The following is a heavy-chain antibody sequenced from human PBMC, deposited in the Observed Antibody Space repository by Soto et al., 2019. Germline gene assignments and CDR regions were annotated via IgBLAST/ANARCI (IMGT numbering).Heavy chain of an antibody. Sequence: PSETLSLTCAVSRGSISGYSWNWIRQHPGKGLEWIGYIYYSGSTYYNPSLKSRVTISVDTSKNQFSLKLSSVTAADTAVYYCARSRSIAVAGTSPLGGLFDYWGQGALVTVSS. J-gene: IGHJ4*02. CDR1: RGSISGYS. V-gene: IGHV4-31*11. CDR3: ARSRSIAVAGTSPLGGLFDY. CDR2: IYYSGST. D-gene: IGHD6-19*01.